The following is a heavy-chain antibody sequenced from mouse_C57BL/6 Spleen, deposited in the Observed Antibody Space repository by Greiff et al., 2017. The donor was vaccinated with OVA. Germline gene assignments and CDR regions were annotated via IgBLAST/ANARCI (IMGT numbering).Heavy chain of an antibody. Sequence: EVMLVESGGGLVKPGGSLKLSCAASGFTFSSYAMSWVRQTPEKGLEWVATISDGGSYTYYPDKVKGRFTISRDNAKNNLYLQMSHLKSEDTAMYYCARDPGYAMDYWGQGTSVTVSS. V-gene: IGHV5-4*01. CDR2: ISDGGSYT. J-gene: IGHJ4*01. CDR1: GFTFSSYA. CDR3: ARDPGYAMDY.